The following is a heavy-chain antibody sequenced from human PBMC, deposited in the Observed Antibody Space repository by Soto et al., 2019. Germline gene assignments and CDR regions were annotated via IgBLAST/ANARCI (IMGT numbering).Heavy chain of an antibody. CDR3: ARDSKLATKNYYYYGMEG. J-gene: IGHJ6*02. Sequence: ASVKVSCKASGYTFTSYYMHWVRQAPGQGLEWMGIINPSGGSTSYAQKFQGRVTMTRDTSTSTVYMELSSLRSEDTAVYYCARDSKLATKNYYYYGMEGWGQGTTVTVSS. V-gene: IGHV1-46*01. CDR1: GYTFTSYY. D-gene: IGHD5-12*01. CDR2: INPSGGST.